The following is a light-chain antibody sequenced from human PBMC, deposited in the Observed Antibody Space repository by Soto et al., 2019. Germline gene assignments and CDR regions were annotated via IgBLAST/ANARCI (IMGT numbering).Light chain of an antibody. Sequence: QPVLTQSPSASASLGASVKLTCTLSGGHSSYAIAWHQQQPGKDPRYLMKLDSDGSHNKGDGIPDRFSGSSSGAERYLTISSLQSEDEADYYCQTWGSGIPVVFGGGTKLTVL. J-gene: IGLJ2*01. CDR3: QTWGSGIPVV. CDR2: LDSDGSH. CDR1: GGHSSYA. V-gene: IGLV4-69*01.